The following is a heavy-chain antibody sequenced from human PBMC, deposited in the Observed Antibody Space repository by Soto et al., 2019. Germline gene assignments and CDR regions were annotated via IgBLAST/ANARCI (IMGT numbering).Heavy chain of an antibody. Sequence: QITLKESGPALVKPTQTLTLTCSFSGFSLSTTGVVVGWIRQSPGKALEWLAIIYWDNDKRYSPSLKSRVTITKDTSKNQVVLTVTNMDPVDTGTYYCARSLWFGELHWGQGALVTVSS. CDR3: ARSLWFGELH. CDR2: IYWDNDK. CDR1: GFSLSTTGVV. J-gene: IGHJ4*02. V-gene: IGHV2-5*02. D-gene: IGHD3-10*01.